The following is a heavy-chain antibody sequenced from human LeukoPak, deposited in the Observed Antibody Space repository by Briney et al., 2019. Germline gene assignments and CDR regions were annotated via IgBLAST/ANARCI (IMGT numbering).Heavy chain of an antibody. CDR2: IYTSGST. Sequence: SETLSLTCTVSGGSISSYYWSWIRQPAGKGLEWIGRIYTSGSTNYNPSLKSRVTISLDKSKKQFSLKLSSVTAADTAVYYCARDTAMYRAFDIWGQGTMVTVSS. CDR3: ARDTAMYRAFDI. J-gene: IGHJ3*02. CDR1: GGSISSYY. D-gene: IGHD2-8*01. V-gene: IGHV4-4*07.